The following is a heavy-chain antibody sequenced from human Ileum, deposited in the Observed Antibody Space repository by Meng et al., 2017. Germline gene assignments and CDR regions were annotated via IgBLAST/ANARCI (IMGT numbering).Heavy chain of an antibody. V-gene: IGHV3-33*01. CDR1: GFTFSGYG. D-gene: IGHD3-22*01. Sequence: GESLKISCAASGFTFSGYGIHWVRQAPGKGLEWVSVIWSDGNQKYYADSVKGRFTISRDISKNTAYLQMDSLRAEDTAVYYCARDVDTSSHYGWFDPWGQGTLVTVSS. CDR2: IWSDGNQK. J-gene: IGHJ5*02. CDR3: ARDVDTSSHYGWFDP.